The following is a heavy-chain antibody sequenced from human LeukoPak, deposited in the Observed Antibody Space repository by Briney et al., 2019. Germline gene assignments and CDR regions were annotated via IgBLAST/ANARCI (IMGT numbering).Heavy chain of an antibody. Sequence: GASVKVSCKASGYTFTSYAMHWVRQAPGQRLEWMGWINAGNGNSKYSQKFQGRVTITRDTSASTAYMELSSLRSEDTAVYYCARDDILTGFDYWGQGTLVTVSS. CDR3: ARDDILTGFDY. CDR2: INAGNGNS. CDR1: GYTFTSYA. J-gene: IGHJ4*02. V-gene: IGHV1-3*01. D-gene: IGHD3-9*01.